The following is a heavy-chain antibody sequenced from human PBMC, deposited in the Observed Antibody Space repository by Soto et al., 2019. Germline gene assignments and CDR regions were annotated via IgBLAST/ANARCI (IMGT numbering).Heavy chain of an antibody. CDR2: IKQDGSEK. CDR3: ARLPDVDSFDI. D-gene: IGHD5-12*01. Sequence: PGGSLRLSCAASGFTFSSYSMNWVRQAPGKGPEWVANIKQDGSEKYYVDSVKGRFTISRDNAKNSLYLQMNSLRAEDTAVYYCARLPDVDSFDIWGQETMVTVSS. J-gene: IGHJ3*02. V-gene: IGHV3-7*01. CDR1: GFTFSSYS.